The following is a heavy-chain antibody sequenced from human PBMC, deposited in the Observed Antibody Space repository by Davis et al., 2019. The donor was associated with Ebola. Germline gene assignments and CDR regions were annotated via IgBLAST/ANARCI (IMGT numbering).Heavy chain of an antibody. CDR3: ATWELSSSWHYFDY. CDR1: GFTFSSYS. D-gene: IGHD6-13*01. Sequence: GESLKISCAASGFTFSSYSMNWVRQAPGKGLEWVSSISSSSSYIYYADSVKGRFTISRDNAKNSLYLQMNSLRAEDTAVYYCATWELSSSWHYFDYWGQGTLVTVSS. CDR2: ISSSSSYI. V-gene: IGHV3-21*01. J-gene: IGHJ4*02.